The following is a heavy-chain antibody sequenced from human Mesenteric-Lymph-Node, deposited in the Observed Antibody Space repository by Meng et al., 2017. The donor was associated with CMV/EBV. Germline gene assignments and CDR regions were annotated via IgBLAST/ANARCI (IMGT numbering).Heavy chain of an antibody. V-gene: IGHV3-30*04. D-gene: IGHD3-10*01. J-gene: IGHJ4*02. CDR2: ISYDGSKK. CDR3: ARDDQVGSGSYYLPPLDY. CDR1: FTFNSNA. Sequence: FTFNSNAMHWVRQAPGKGLEWVALISYDGSKKYYADSVKGRFTISRDNSKNTVNLQMDSLRAEDTAVYYCARDDQVGSGSYYLPPLDYWGQGTLVTVSS.